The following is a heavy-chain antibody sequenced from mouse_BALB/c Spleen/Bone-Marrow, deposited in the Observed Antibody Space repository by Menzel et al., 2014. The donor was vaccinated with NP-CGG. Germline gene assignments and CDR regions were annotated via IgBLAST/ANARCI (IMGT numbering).Heavy chain of an antibody. J-gene: IGHJ4*01. D-gene: IGHD2-3*01. V-gene: IGHV1-63*02. CDR3: ARWGDGYPFYGMDY. Sequence: VQLQQSGAELVRPGTSVKISCKASGYTFTNNWLGWIKQRPGHGLEWIGDIYPGGGYSNYNEKFKGKVTLTADTSSSTAYMQLRSLTSEDSAVHFCARWGDGYPFYGMDYWGQGTSVTVSS. CDR1: GYTFTNNW. CDR2: IYPGGGYS.